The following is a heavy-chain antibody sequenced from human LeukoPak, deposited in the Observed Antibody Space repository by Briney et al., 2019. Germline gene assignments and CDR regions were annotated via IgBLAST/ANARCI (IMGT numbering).Heavy chain of an antibody. CDR1: GYTFTGYY. V-gene: IGHV1-2*02. CDR2: INPSSGGT. J-gene: IGHJ4*02. CDR3: ARDEGCSSTSCLFDY. D-gene: IGHD2-2*01. Sequence: ASVKVSCKASGYTFTGYYMHWVRQAPGQGLEWMGWINPSSGGTNYAQKFQGRVTMTRDTSISTAYMELSSLRSEDTAVYYCARDEGCSSTSCLFDYWGQGTLVTVSS.